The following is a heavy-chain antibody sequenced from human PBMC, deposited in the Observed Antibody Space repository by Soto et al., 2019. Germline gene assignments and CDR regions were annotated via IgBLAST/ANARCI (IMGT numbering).Heavy chain of an antibody. D-gene: IGHD1-26*01. Sequence: EVQLLESGGGLVQPGGSLRLSCAASGFTFSSYAMSWVRQAPGKGLEWVSAISGSGGSTYYADSVKGRFTISRDKSKNTLYLQMNSLRAEDTAVYYCAKGRSGSYFYFDYWGQGTLVTVSS. CDR1: GFTFSSYA. V-gene: IGHV3-23*01. J-gene: IGHJ4*02. CDR2: ISGSGGST. CDR3: AKGRSGSYFYFDY.